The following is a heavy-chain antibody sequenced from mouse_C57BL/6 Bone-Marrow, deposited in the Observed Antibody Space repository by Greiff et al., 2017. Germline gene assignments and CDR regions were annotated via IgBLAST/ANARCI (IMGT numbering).Heavy chain of an antibody. CDR3: ARDYYGSSYEYCFDY. D-gene: IGHD1-1*01. CDR2: IYPGSGST. Sequence: QVQLQQPGAELVKPGASVKMSCKASGYTFTSYWITWVKQRPGQGLEWIGDIYPGSGSTNYNEKFKSKATLTVDTSSSTAYMQLSSLTSEGSAVYYCARDYYGSSYEYCFDYWGQGTTLTVAS. J-gene: IGHJ2*01. V-gene: IGHV1-55*01. CDR1: GYTFTSYW.